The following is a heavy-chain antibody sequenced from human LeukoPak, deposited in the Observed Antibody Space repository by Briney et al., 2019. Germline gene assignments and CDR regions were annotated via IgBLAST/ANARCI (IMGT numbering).Heavy chain of an antibody. J-gene: IGHJ4*02. CDR1: GGSICSSSNW. V-gene: IGHV4-4*02. CDR2: IYHSGSS. CDR3: ARGSRDSSGWTYYFDY. Sequence: PSETLSLTCAVSGGSICSSSNWWTWVRQPPGKGLEWIGEIYHSGSSNYNPSLKSRVTISVDKSQNQFSLKMYSVTAADTAVYYCARGSRDSSGWTYYFDYWGQGTLVTVSS. D-gene: IGHD6-19*01.